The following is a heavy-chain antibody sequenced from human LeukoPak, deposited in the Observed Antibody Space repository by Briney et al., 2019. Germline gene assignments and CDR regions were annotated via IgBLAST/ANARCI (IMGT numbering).Heavy chain of an antibody. J-gene: IGHJ3*02. CDR3: AAEYCSGGSCYWSRAFDI. D-gene: IGHD2-15*01. CDR2: IYYSGST. V-gene: IGHV4-31*03. CDR1: GGSISSGGYS. Sequence: PSETLSLTCTVSGGSISSGGYSWSWIRQHPGKGLEWIGYIYYSGSTYYNPSLKSRVTISVDTSKNQFSLKLSSVTAADTAVYYCAAEYCSGGSCYWSRAFDIWGQGTMVTVSS.